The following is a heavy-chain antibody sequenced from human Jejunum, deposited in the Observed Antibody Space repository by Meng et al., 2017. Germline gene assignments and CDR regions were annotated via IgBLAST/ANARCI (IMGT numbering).Heavy chain of an antibody. CDR1: GGSISVGGYY. V-gene: IGHV4-31*03. D-gene: IGHD5-18*01. J-gene: IGHJ3*02. Sequence: LRLSCTVSGGSISVGGYYWGWIRQRPGEGLEWIGYIYYRGTPYYNPSLKSRFTISVDTSKNQFSLKLSSVTAADTALYYCARHVVPAMVPTGGGFDIWGQGTKVTVSS. CDR2: IYYRGTP. CDR3: ARHVVPAMVPTGGGFDI.